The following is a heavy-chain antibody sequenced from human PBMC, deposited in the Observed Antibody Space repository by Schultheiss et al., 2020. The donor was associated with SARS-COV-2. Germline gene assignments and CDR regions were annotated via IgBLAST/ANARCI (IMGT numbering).Heavy chain of an antibody. CDR2: ISSNGGST. V-gene: IGHV3-64*01. J-gene: IGHJ6*02. CDR1: GFTFSSYA. CDR3: ARRKARYYGMDV. Sequence: GGSLRLSCAASGFTFSSYAMHWVRQAPGKGLEYVSAISSNGGSTYYANSVKGRFTISRDNSKNTLYLQMGSLRAEDMAVYYCARRKARYYGMDVWGQGTTVTVSS.